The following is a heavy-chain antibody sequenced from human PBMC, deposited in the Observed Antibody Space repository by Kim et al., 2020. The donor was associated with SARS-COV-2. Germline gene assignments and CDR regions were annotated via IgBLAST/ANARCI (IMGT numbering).Heavy chain of an antibody. J-gene: IGHJ4*02. Sequence: GGSLRLSCAASGFTFDDYAMHWVRQAPGKGLEWVSGISWNSGSIGYADSVKGRFTISRDNAKNSLYLQMNSLRAEDTALYYCAKDSIAALVGGFDYWGQG. CDR3: AKDSIAALVGGFDY. CDR1: GFTFDDYA. V-gene: IGHV3-9*01. CDR2: ISWNSGSI. D-gene: IGHD6-6*01.